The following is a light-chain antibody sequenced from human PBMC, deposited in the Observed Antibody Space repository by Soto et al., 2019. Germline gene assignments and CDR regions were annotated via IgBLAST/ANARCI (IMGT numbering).Light chain of an antibody. Sequence: DIQMTPSPYSVSASVGDRVPITGRASQDISSWLAWYQHKPGKAPSLLIYAASSLQSGVPSRFRGSGSGTDFALTIACLESEDFATYYCQQANSFPLTFGGGTKVEI. V-gene: IGKV1D-12*01. CDR3: QQANSFPLT. J-gene: IGKJ4*01. CDR1: QDISSW. CDR2: AAS.